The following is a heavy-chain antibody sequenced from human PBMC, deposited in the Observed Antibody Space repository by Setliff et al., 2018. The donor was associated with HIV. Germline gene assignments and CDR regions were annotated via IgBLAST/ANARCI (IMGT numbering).Heavy chain of an antibody. CDR3: ARDVGGVHMATNFDF. J-gene: IGHJ4*02. CDR1: DDPISSYY. D-gene: IGHD1-26*01. V-gene: IGHV4-4*07. CDR2: IYTSGST. Sequence: ETLSLTCYVTDDPISSYYWSWVRQPAGKGLEWIGYIYTSGSTNYNPSLKGRVTMSVDTSENQFSLRLASVTAADTAVYYCARDVGGVHMATNFDFWGQGTLVTVSS.